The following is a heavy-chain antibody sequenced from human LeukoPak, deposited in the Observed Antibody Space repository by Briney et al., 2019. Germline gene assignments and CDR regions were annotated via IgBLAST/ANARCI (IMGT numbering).Heavy chain of an antibody. CDR1: GYSFTSYW. CDR2: IYPVDSDT. J-gene: IGHJ3*02. CDR3: ARQNYYDSSAYYYAFDI. V-gene: IGHV5-51*01. D-gene: IGHD3-22*01. Sequence: GESLKISCKGSGYSFTSYWIGWVRQMPGKRLEWMGIIYPVDSDTRSSPSFQGQVTISADNSISTAYLQWSSLKASDTAIYYCARQNYYDSSAYYYAFDIWGQGTRVTVSS.